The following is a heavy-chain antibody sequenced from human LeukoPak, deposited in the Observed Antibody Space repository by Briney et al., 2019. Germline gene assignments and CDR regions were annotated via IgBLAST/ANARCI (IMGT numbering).Heavy chain of an antibody. D-gene: IGHD3-22*01. Sequence: SETLSLTCTVSGDSITSGSYYWSWIRQPAGKGPEWIGHIHTNGGTKYNPSLESRVTISLETSDNRFSLELNSVTATDTAVYYCARQSQSTRITMIVVGNYFDYWGQGTLVTVSS. CDR1: GDSITSGSYY. CDR2: IHTNGGT. V-gene: IGHV4-61*09. J-gene: IGHJ4*02. CDR3: ARQSQSTRITMIVVGNYFDY.